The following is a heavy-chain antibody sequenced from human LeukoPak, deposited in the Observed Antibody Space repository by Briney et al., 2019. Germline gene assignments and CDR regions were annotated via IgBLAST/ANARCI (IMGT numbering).Heavy chain of an antibody. CDR1: GFTFSSYA. CDR2: ISGSGGST. D-gene: IGHD4-17*01. J-gene: IGHJ4*02. V-gene: IGHV3-23*01. CDR3: APPTYGDYYADY. Sequence: LSGGSLRLSCAASGFTFSSYAMSWVRQAPGKGLEWVSAISGSGGSTYYADSVKGRFTISRDNSKNTLYLQMNSLRAEDTAVYYCAPPTYGDYYADYWGQGTLVTVSS.